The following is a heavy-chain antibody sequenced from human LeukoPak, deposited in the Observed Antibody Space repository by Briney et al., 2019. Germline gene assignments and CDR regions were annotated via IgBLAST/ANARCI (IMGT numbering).Heavy chain of an antibody. V-gene: IGHV3-11*04. CDR1: GFTVSSNY. Sequence: GGSLRLSCAASGFTVSSNYMSWVRQAPGKGLEWGSYISSSGSTIYYADSVKGRFTISRDNAKNSLYLQMNSLRAEDTAVYYCARSLRGVLPFDYWGQGTLVTVSS. CDR2: ISSSGSTI. CDR3: ARSLRGVLPFDY. J-gene: IGHJ4*02. D-gene: IGHD3-10*01.